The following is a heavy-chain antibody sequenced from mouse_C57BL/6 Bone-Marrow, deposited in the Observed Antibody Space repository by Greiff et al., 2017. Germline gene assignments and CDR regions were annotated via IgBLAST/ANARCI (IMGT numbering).Heavy chain of an antibody. CDR1: GYTFTSYW. CDR2: IHPNSGST. CDR3: ARAIYYCGSSPFAY. J-gene: IGHJ3*01. D-gene: IGHD1-1*01. Sequence: QVQLQQPGAELVKPGASVKLSCKASGYTFTSYWMHWVKQRPGQGLEWIGMIHPNSGSTNYNEKFKGKATLTVDKSSSTAYMQLSSLTSEDSAVYYCARAIYYCGSSPFAYWGQGTLVTVSA. V-gene: IGHV1-64*01.